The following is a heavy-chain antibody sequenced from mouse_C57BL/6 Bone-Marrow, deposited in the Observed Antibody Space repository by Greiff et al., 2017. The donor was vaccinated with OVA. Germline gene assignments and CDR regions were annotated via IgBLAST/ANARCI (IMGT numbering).Heavy chain of an antibody. CDR1: GFTIKDYY. CDR3: TCIYYYGSKGY. D-gene: IGHD1-1*01. V-gene: IGHV14-1*01. CDR2: IDPEDGDT. J-gene: IGHJ2*01. Sequence: EVQLQQSGAELVRPGASVTLSCTASGFTIKDYYMHWVKQRPEQGLEWIGRIDPEDGDTEYAPKFQGKATMTADTSSNTAYLQLSSLTSEDTAVYYCTCIYYYGSKGYWGQGTTLTVSS.